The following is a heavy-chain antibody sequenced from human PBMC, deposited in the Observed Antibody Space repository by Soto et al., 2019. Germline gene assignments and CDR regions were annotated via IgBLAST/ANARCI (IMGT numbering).Heavy chain of an antibody. CDR2: ISAYNGNT. V-gene: IGHV1-18*04. CDR1: GYTFTSYG. Sequence: QVQLVQSGAEVKKPGASVKVSCKASGYTFTSYGISWVRQAPGQGLEWMGWISAYNGNTNYARKLQGRVTMTTDTSTSTAYMELRSLRSDDTAVYYCARAPPYYDFWSGPNDYWGPGNPGHRLL. CDR3: ARAPPYYDFWSGPNDY. D-gene: IGHD3-3*01. J-gene: IGHJ4*02.